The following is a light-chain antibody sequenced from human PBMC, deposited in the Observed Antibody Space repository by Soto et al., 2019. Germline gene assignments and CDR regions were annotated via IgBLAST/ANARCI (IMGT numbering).Light chain of an antibody. Sequence: EIVMTQSPATLSVSPGERATLSCRASQSVSSNLGWYQQKPGQGPRLLMYGASTRATGIPARFSGSGSGTDFTLTISRLEPEDFAVYYCQQYGSSPWTFGQGTKVEIK. CDR3: QQYGSSPWT. J-gene: IGKJ1*01. V-gene: IGKV3-15*01. CDR1: QSVSSN. CDR2: GAS.